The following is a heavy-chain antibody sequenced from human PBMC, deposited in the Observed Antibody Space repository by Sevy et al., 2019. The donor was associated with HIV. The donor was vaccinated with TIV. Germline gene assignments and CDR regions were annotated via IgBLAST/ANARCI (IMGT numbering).Heavy chain of an antibody. CDR3: ARPRANYVDHYFFYAMDV. V-gene: IGHV3-30-3*01. Sequence: GGSLRLSCTASGFAFTNYYAMHWVRQAPGKGLEWVALISYDGSDKFYADSVKGRFNITRDNFKNTRNLQMNGLTTEETAVYYCARPRANYVDHYFFYAMDVWGQGTTVTVSS. D-gene: IGHD4-17*01. CDR1: GFAFTNYYA. J-gene: IGHJ6*02. CDR2: ISYDGSDK.